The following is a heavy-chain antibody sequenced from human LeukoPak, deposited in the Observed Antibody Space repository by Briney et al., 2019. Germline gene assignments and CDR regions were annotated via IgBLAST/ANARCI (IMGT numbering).Heavy chain of an antibody. J-gene: IGHJ6*03. Sequence: ASVKVSCKTFGYPFSSCGINWVRQAPGQGLEWMGWMNPNSGNTAYAQKFQGRVTMTRNTSISTAYMELGSLRSEDTAVYYCARGVGSNWYGYYYYYYMDVWGKGTTVTISS. CDR1: GYPFSSCG. D-gene: IGHD6-13*01. V-gene: IGHV1-8*02. CDR2: MNPNSGNT. CDR3: ARGVGSNWYGYYYYYYMDV.